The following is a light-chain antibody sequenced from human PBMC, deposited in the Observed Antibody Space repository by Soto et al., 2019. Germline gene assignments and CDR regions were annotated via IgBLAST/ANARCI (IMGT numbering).Light chain of an antibody. CDR3: QQYNSYSRK. J-gene: IGKJ1*01. V-gene: IGKV1-5*01. CDR1: QSISSW. CDR2: DAS. Sequence: PISNSASPRSASVVDIVTITCRASQSISSWLAWYQQKPGKAPKLLIYDASSLESGVPSRFSGSGPGTEFTLTISSLQPDDFATYYCQQYNSYSRKFGQGTKVDIK.